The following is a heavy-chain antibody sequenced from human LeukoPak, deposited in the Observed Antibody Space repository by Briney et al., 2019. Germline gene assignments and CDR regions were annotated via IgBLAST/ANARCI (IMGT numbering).Heavy chain of an antibody. J-gene: IGHJ4*02. CDR2: IQNDASTE. V-gene: IGHV3-33*05. Sequence: GGSLRLSCAASGFIFSHYGMHWVSQAPGKGLEWVAVIQNDASTENFADSVKGRFTISRDNSKNTVFLQMNSLRVEDTAVYYCARELSQIVWGGLDYGGQGTLVSVSS. D-gene: IGHD2-21*01. CDR3: ARELSQIVWGGLDY. CDR1: GFIFSHYG.